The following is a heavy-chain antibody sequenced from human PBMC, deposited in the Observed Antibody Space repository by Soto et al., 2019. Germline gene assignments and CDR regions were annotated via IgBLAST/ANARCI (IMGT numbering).Heavy chain of an antibody. CDR3: ARGAPGPYYYYGMDV. J-gene: IGHJ6*02. CDR2: INPSGGST. V-gene: IGHV1-46*01. CDR1: GYTFTSYY. Sequence: ASVKVSCKASGYTFTSYYMHWVRQAPGQGLEWMGIINPSGGSTSYAQKFQGRVTMTRDTSTSTVYMELSSLRSEDTAVYYCARGAPGPYYYYGMDVWGQGTTVTVSS.